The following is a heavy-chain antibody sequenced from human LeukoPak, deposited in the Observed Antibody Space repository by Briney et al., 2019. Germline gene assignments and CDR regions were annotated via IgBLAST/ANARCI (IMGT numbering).Heavy chain of an antibody. CDR2: FDPEDGET. D-gene: IGHD5-12*01. J-gene: IGHJ4*02. Sequence: SVKVSCKVSGYTLTELSMHWVRQAPGKGLEWMGGFDPEDGETIYAQKFQGRVTMTEDTSTDTAYMELSSLRSEDTAVYYCARAELVATTIDYWGQGTLVTVSS. V-gene: IGHV1-24*01. CDR1: GYTLTELS. CDR3: ARAELVATTIDY.